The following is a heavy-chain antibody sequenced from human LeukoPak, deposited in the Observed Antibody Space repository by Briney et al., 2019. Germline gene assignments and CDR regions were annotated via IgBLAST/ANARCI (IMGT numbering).Heavy chain of an antibody. CDR1: GGSISSSTYY. Sequence: SETLSLTCTVSGGSISSSTYYWGWIRQPPGKGLEWIGNIYYSGNTYYNPSLQSRVTISVDTSKNQFSLKLSSVTAADTAVYYCARRESGSYREKAFDIWGQGTMVTVSS. D-gene: IGHD1-26*01. CDR3: ARRESGSYREKAFDI. J-gene: IGHJ3*02. CDR2: IYYSGNT. V-gene: IGHV4-39*07.